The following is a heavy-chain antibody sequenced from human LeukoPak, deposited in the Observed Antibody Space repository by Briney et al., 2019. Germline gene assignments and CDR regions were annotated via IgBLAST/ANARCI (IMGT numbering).Heavy chain of an antibody. D-gene: IGHD6-6*01. J-gene: IGHJ4*02. CDR2: ISGSGSNT. V-gene: IGHV3-23*01. Sequence: GGSLRLSCAASGFTFSSYAMSWVRQAPGKGLEWVSAISGSGSNTYYADSVKGRFTISRDNSKNTLYLQMNSLRAEDTAVYYCAKDKYSNSLGLYYFDYWGQGTLVTVSS. CDR3: AKDKYSNSLGLYYFDY. CDR1: GFTFSSYA.